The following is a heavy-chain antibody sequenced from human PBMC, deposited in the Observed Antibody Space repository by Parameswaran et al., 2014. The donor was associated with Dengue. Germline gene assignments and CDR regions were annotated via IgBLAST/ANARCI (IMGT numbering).Heavy chain of an antibody. CDR2: ISGSGGST. CDR3: AKDHDFWSGHYYFDY. J-gene: IGHJ4*02. V-gene: IGHV3-23*01. D-gene: IGHD3-3*01. Sequence: VRQMPGKGLEWVSAISGSGGSTYYADSVKGRFTISRDNSKNTLYLQMNSLRAEDTAVYYCAKDHDFWSGHYYFDYWGQGTLVPSPQ.